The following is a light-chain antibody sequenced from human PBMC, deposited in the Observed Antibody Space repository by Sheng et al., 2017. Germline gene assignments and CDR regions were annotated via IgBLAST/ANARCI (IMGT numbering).Light chain of an antibody. Sequence: QSALTQPASVSGSPGQSITISCTATSSDVGGHNYVSWYQQHPGTAPKLMIYDVNNRPSGVSNRFSGSKSGNTASLTISGLQAEDEADYYCWSYSGSSTLVFGGGTNLSVL. CDR2: DVN. V-gene: IGLV2-14*03. J-gene: IGLJ3*02. CDR1: SSDVGGHNY. CDR3: WSYSGSSTLV.